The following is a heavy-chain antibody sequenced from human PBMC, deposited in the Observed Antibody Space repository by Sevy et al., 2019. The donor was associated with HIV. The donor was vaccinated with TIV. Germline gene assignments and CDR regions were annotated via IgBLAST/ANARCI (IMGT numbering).Heavy chain of an antibody. CDR2: VSYGGST. J-gene: IGHJ4*02. D-gene: IGHD3-22*01. V-gene: IGHV4-39*01. CDR3: ARQKGRSADYYYTSGWQRKADFDS. CDR1: GGYIGSNSFY. Sequence: SATLSLTCTVSGGYIGSNSFYWGWIRPPPGKELEWIWSVSYGGSTYYSPSIRSRVTIFVDASKKQFSLKLSLVTAADTALYYWARQKGRSADYYYTSGWQRKADFDSWGQGTLVTVSS.